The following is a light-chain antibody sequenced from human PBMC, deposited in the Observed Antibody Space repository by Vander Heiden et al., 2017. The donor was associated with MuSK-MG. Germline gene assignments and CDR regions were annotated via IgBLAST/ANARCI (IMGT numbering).Light chain of an antibody. J-gene: IGKJ4*01. CDR2: GAS. V-gene: IGKV3-20*01. CDR1: QDVSGNQ. Sequence: ELVLTQSPGILSWSPGERATLPCRARQDVSGNQLAWYQQKPGQAPRVLIYGASTRATGIPDRFSGSGSGTDFTLTISRLEPEDFAVYYCQQYGTAKVFGGGTRVEIK. CDR3: QQYGTAKV.